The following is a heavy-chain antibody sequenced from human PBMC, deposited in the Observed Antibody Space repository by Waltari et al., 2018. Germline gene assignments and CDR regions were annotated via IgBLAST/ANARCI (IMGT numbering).Heavy chain of an antibody. CDR1: GFIFSSYT. CDR3: AKGFDRASFDS. V-gene: IGHV3-23*03. CDR2: MFHGGGDT. D-gene: IGHD3-22*01. J-gene: IGHJ4*02. Sequence: EVQLLESGGGLVQPGGSLRLSCAASGFIFSSYTMNWVRQAPGKGLELVSMFHGGGDTDYADSVRGRFIISRDNSNNMLYLQMNSLRPEDSGVYYCAKGFDRASFDSWGQGALVTVSS.